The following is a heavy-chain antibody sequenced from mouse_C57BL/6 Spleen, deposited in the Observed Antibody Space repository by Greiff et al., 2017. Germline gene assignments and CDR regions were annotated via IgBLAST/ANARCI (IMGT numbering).Heavy chain of an antibody. CDR3: ARQGLQGAMDY. V-gene: IGHV5-12*01. CDR2: ISNGGGST. D-gene: IGHD2-10*01. Sequence: EVMLVESGGGLVQPGGSLKLSCAASGFTFRDSYMYWVRQTPEKRLEWVAYISNGGGSTYYPDTVKGRFTISRDNAKNTLYLQMSRLKSEDTAMYYCARQGLQGAMDYWGQGTSVTVSS. CDR1: GFTFRDSY. J-gene: IGHJ4*01.